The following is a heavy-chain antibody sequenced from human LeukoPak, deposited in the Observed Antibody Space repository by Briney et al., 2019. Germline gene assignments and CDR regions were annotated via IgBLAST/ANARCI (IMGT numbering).Heavy chain of an antibody. D-gene: IGHD5-12*01. V-gene: IGHV3-30*18. CDR2: ISYDETRK. CDR1: GFTFSTYW. Sequence: PGGSLILSCAASGFTFSTYWMSWVRQAPGKGLEWVAVISYDETRKYYVNSVKGRFTISRDNSKNTVYLQMNSLRPEDTAVYYCAKGDGGSETYFYMDVWGKGTAVTVSS. CDR3: AKGDGGSETYFYMDV. J-gene: IGHJ6*03.